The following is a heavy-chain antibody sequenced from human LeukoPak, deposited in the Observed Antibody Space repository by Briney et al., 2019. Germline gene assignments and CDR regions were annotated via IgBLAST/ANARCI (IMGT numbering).Heavy chain of an antibody. CDR1: GGSISSSSYY. CDR2: IYYSGST. CDR3: ARDQDYYDSSGYYY. D-gene: IGHD3-22*01. Sequence: PSETLPLTCTVSGGSISSSSYYWGWIRQPPGKGLEWIGSIYYSGSTYYNPSLKSRVTISVDTSKNQFSLKLSSVTAADTAVYYCARDQDYYDSSGYYYWGQGTLVTVSS. J-gene: IGHJ4*02. V-gene: IGHV4-39*07.